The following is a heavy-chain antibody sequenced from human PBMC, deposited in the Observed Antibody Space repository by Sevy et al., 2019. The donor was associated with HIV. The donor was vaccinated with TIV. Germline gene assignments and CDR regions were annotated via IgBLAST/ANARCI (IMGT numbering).Heavy chain of an antibody. J-gene: IGHJ4*02. Sequence: GGSLRLSCAASGFTFSSYWMSWVRQAPGKGLEWVANIKQDGSEKYYVDSVKGRFTISRDNAKNSLYLQMNSLRAEDTDVYYCARDCSSGCTDYWGQGTLVTVSS. CDR2: IKQDGSEK. D-gene: IGHD6-19*01. CDR3: ARDCSSGCTDY. V-gene: IGHV3-7*03. CDR1: GFTFSSYW.